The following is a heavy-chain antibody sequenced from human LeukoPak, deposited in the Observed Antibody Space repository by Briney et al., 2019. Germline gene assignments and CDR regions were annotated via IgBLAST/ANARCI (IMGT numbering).Heavy chain of an antibody. Sequence: SETLSLTCTVTGGSISSYYWSWIRQPPGKGLEWIGYIYYSGSTNYNPSLKSRVTISVDTSKNQFSLKLSSVTAADTAVYYCARDGAAHFDYWGQGTLVTVSS. D-gene: IGHD6-13*01. CDR2: IYYSGST. CDR1: GGSISSYY. J-gene: IGHJ4*02. V-gene: IGHV4-59*01. CDR3: ARDGAAHFDY.